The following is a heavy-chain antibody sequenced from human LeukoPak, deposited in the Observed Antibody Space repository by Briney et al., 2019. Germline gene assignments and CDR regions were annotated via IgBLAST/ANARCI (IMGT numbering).Heavy chain of an antibody. CDR3: ARGASGSLFDY. V-gene: IGHV3-30-3*01. Sequence: PGGSLRLSCAASGFIYGDAWLSWVRQAPGKGLEWVAVISYDGSNKYYADSVKGRFTISRDNSKNTLYLQMNSLRAEDTAVYYCARGASGSLFDYWGQGTLVTVSS. J-gene: IGHJ4*02. CDR2: ISYDGSNK. CDR1: GFIYGDAW. D-gene: IGHD1-26*01.